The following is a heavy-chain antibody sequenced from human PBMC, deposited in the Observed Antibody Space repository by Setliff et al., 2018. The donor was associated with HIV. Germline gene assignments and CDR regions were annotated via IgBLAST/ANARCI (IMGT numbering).Heavy chain of an antibody. Sequence: SETLSLTCTVSSGSISGDNWWSWVRQPPGKGLEWIGEIYHRGSTNYNPSLKSRVTISVDKSKNQFSLKLSSVTAADTAVYYCATHSANIAAAGTVDYWGQGTLVTVSS. J-gene: IGHJ4*02. D-gene: IGHD6-13*01. V-gene: IGHV4-4*02. CDR1: SGSISGDNW. CDR2: IYHRGST. CDR3: ATHSANIAAAGTVDY.